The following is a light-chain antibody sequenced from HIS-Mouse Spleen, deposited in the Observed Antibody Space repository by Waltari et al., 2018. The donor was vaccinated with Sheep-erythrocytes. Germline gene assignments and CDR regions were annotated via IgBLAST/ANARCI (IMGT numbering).Light chain of an antibody. Sequence: SYELTQPPSVPVSPGQTARITCSGDKLGDKYAYWYQQRPGQSPVLVIYQDSKRPSGIPERFSGSNSGNTATLTISGTQAMDEADYYCQAWDSSTAEVVFGGGTKLTVL. CDR1: KLGDKY. V-gene: IGLV3-1*01. CDR2: QDS. J-gene: IGLJ2*01. CDR3: QAWDSSTAEVV.